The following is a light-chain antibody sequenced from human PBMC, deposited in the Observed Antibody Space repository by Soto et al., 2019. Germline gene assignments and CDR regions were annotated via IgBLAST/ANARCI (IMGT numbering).Light chain of an antibody. CDR2: GNN. J-gene: IGLJ1*01. Sequence: QSALTEPPSASVTPGQTITISCSGGSSNIGINTVSWYEHLPGTAPRLLIYGNNQRPSGVPDRFSGSKSGTSASLAISGLQSEDEAHYYCATWDDSLDVHVFGTGTKVTVL. V-gene: IGLV1-44*01. CDR1: SSNIGINT. CDR3: ATWDDSLDVHV.